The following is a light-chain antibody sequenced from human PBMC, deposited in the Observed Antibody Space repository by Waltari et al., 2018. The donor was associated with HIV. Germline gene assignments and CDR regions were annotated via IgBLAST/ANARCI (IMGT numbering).Light chain of an antibody. V-gene: IGLV1-40*01. CDR3: QSFDSSLTGFV. CDR2: GIN. Sequence: QSVLTQPPSVSGAPGQRVSISCTGSGAGHEVQWYQQIAGKAPKLLIFGINKRPSGVPARFFGSKSGTSASLAITGLQPEDEAHYYCQSFDSSLTGFVFGSETEVVVL. J-gene: IGLJ1*01. CDR1: GAGHE.